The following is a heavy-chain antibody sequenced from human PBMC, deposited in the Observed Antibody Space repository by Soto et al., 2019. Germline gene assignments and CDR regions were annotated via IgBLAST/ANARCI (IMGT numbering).Heavy chain of an antibody. D-gene: IGHD3-16*01. Sequence: QVQLQESGPGLVKPSETLSLTCTVSGGSISSYYWSWIRQPPGKGLEWIGYIYYSGSTNYNPSLKSPVTLTVYASKNRFSRMFSPVSGAKSGVYYCASKYYDYIWDIREDAFDIWGKGRMVTVSS. CDR2: IYYSGST. V-gene: IGHV4-59*08. CDR3: ASKYYDYIWDIREDAFDI. CDR1: GGSISSYY. J-gene: IGHJ3*02.